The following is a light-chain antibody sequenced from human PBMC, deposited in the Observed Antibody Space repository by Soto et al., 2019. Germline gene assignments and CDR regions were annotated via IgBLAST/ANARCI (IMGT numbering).Light chain of an antibody. Sequence: EMVMTQSPATLSVSPGERATLSCRASQSVSSNLAWYQQKPGQAPRLLIYGASTRATGIPARFSGSGSGTEFTLTISSPQSEDFAVYYCQQYNNWPSITFGQGTRLEIK. CDR3: QQYNNWPSIT. J-gene: IGKJ5*01. CDR1: QSVSSN. CDR2: GAS. V-gene: IGKV3-15*01.